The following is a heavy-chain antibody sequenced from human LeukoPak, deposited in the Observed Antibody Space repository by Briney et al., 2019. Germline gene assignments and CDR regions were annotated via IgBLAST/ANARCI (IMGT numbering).Heavy chain of an antibody. CDR3: ARWQYDSSGYRKIDC. D-gene: IGHD3-22*01. Sequence: GGSLRLSCAASGLTFSSYAMMWLRQAPEKGLEWVSAIIGNGGWALYADSVKGRFTISRDNTKNTLYLQMSSLRAEDTAVYYCARWQYDSSGYRKIDCWGQGTLVTVSS. CDR2: IIGNGGWA. CDR1: GLTFSSYA. V-gene: IGHV3-23*01. J-gene: IGHJ4*02.